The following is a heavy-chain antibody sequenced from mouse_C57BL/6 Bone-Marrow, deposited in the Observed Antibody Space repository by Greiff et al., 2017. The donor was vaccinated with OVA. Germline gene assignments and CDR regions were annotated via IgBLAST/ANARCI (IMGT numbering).Heavy chain of an antibody. CDR3: SNYYGSSPWFAY. Sequence: QVQLKQPGAELVKPGASVKLSCKASGYTFTSYWMQWVKQRPGQGLEWIGEIDPSDSYTNYNQKFKGKATLTVDTSSSTAYMQLSSLTSEDSAVYYCSNYYGSSPWFAYWGQGTLVTVSA. J-gene: IGHJ3*01. CDR1: GYTFTSYW. CDR2: IDPSDSYT. D-gene: IGHD1-1*01. V-gene: IGHV1-50*01.